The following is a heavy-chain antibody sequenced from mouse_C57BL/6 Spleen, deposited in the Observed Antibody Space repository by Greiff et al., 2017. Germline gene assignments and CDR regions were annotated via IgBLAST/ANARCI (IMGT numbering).Heavy chain of an antibody. Sequence: QVQLQQPGAELVKPGASVKLSCKASGYTFTSYWMPWVQQTPGRGLEWIGRIDPNGGGTKYNEKFKSKATLTEDKPSSTAYMQLSSLTSEDSAGEYCARRWGDWYFDVWGTGTTVTVSA. CDR2: IDPNGGGT. D-gene: IGHD4-1*01. CDR1: GYTFTSYW. J-gene: IGHJ1*03. CDR3: ARRWGDWYFDV. V-gene: IGHV1-72*01.